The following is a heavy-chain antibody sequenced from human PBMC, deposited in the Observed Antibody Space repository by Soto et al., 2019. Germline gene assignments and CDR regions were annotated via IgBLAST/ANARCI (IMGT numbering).Heavy chain of an antibody. CDR1: GYSFTSYW. D-gene: IGHD6-13*01. Sequence: PGESLKISCNASGYSFTSYWISWVRQMPGKGLEWMGRIDPSDSYTNYSPSFQGHVTISADKSISTAYLQWSSLKASDTAMYYCARNVRQQLVLSAFDIWGQGTMVTVSS. V-gene: IGHV5-10-1*01. J-gene: IGHJ3*02. CDR2: IDPSDSYT. CDR3: ARNVRQQLVLSAFDI.